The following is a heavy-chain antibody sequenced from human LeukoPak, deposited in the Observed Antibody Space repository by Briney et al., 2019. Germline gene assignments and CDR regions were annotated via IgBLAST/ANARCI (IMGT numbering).Heavy chain of an antibody. CDR1: RFTFSTYW. Sequence: GGSLRLSCAASRFTFSTYWMHWVRQAPGKGLVWVSRINSDGSSTSYADSVKGRFTISRDNAKNTLYLQMNSLRVEDTAVYYCARADIVVVRFNPWGQGTLVTVSS. V-gene: IGHV3-74*01. D-gene: IGHD2-15*01. J-gene: IGHJ5*02. CDR3: ARADIVVVRFNP. CDR2: INSDGSST.